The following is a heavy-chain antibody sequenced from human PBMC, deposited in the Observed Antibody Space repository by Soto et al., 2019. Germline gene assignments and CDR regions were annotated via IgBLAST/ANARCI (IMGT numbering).Heavy chain of an antibody. Sequence: GGSLRLSCAASGFTFSSYAMHWVRQAPGKGLEWVAVISYDGSNKYYADSVKGRFTISRDNSKNTLYLQMNSLRAEDTAVYYCARSEVVTAIYSPPAEYFQHWGQGTLVTVSS. V-gene: IGHV3-30-3*01. J-gene: IGHJ1*01. CDR1: GFTFSSYA. CDR2: ISYDGSNK. CDR3: ARSEVVTAIYSPPAEYFQH. D-gene: IGHD2-21*02.